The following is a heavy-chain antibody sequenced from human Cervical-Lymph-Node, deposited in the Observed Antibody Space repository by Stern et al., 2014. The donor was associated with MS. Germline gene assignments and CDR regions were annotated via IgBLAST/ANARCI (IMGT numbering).Heavy chain of an antibody. J-gene: IGHJ4*02. V-gene: IGHV1-69*01. CDR1: GGTFNTNV. D-gene: IGHD6-6*01. CDR2: IIPIFGTA. Sequence: QVQLGQSGAEVKKPGSSVKVSCKASGGTFNTNVISWVRQAPGQGLEWMGGIIPIFGTALYAQKFQGRVTITANESTPAVYMELSSLRSEDTAVYYCARAAYSTSSYNYWGQGTLVIVSS. CDR3: ARAAYSTSSYNY.